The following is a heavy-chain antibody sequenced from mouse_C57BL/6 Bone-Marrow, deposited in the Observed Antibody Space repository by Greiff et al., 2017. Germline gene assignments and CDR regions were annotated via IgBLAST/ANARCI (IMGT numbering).Heavy chain of an antibody. J-gene: IGHJ2*01. CDR2: IRNKANNHAT. V-gene: IGHV6-6*01. Sequence: EVKLVESGGGLVQPGGSMKLSCAASGFTFSDAWMDWVRQSPEKGLEWVAEIRNKANNHATYYAESVKGRFTISRDDSKSSVYLQMNSLRAEDTGIYYCTSRLRRGFFDYWGQGTTLTVSS. D-gene: IGHD2-4*01. CDR1: GFTFSDAW. CDR3: TSRLRRGFFDY.